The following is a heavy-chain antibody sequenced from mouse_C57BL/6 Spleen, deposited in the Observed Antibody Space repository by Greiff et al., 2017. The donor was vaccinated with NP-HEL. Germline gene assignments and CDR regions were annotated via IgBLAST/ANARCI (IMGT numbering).Heavy chain of an antibody. CDR2: INPGSGGT. D-gene: IGHD3-3*01. V-gene: IGHV1-54*01. CDR1: GYAFTNYL. CDR3: ARRGTPYAMDY. J-gene: IGHJ4*01. Sequence: VQLQQSGAELVRPGTSVKVSCKASGYAFTNYLIQWVKQRPGQGLEWIGVINPGSGGTNYNEKFKGKAPMTADKSSSTAYMQLSSLTSEDSAVYFCARRGTPYAMDYWGQGTSVTVSS.